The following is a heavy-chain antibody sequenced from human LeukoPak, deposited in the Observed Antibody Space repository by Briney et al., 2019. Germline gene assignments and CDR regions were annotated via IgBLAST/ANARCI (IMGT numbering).Heavy chain of an antibody. Sequence: PGGSLRLSCAGSGFTLRSYGMNWVRQAPGKGLEWISSISSGSTSKKYADSVKGRFAISRDNANNSLYLQMRSLRAEDTAVYYCASSGPAAWGQGTLVIVSS. J-gene: IGHJ5*02. CDR1: GFTLRSYG. D-gene: IGHD5-12*01. CDR2: ISSGSTSK. CDR3: ASSGPAA. V-gene: IGHV3-21*01.